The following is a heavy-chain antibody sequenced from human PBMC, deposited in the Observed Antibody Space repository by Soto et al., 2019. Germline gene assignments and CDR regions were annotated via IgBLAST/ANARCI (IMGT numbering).Heavy chain of an antibody. CDR1: GGTFSSYA. CDR3: ARGFSARRKTPLYYYGMDV. CDR2: IIAIFGTA. Sequence: QVQLVQSGAEVKKPGGSVKVSCKASGGTFSSYAISWVLQAPGQGLEWMGGIIAIFGTANYAQKFQGRVTITADESTSTAYIELSSLRFEDTAVYYGARGFSARRKTPLYYYGMDVWGQGTTVTVSS. D-gene: IGHD6-25*01. J-gene: IGHJ6*02. V-gene: IGHV1-69*01.